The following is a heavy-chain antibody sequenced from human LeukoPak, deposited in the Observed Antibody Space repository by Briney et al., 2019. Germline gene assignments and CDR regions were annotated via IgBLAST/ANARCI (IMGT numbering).Heavy chain of an antibody. CDR2: ISLNSGSI. Sequence: QTGGSPRLSCAASGFTFDDYAMHWVRQAPGKGLEWVSGISLNSGSIGYADSLKGRFTISTDNAKNSLYLQMNSLRAEDTALYYCAKGRGIAAAGHGFEYWGQGTLVTVSS. CDR1: GFTFDDYA. J-gene: IGHJ4*02. CDR3: AKGRGIAAAGHGFEY. D-gene: IGHD6-13*01. V-gene: IGHV3-9*01.